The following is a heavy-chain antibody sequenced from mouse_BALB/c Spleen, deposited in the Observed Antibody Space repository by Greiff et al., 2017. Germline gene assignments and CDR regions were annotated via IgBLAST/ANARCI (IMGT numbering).Heavy chain of an antibody. Sequence: EVKLQESGPGLVKPSQSLSLTCSVTGYSITSGYYWNWIRQFPGNKLEWMGYISYDGSNNYNPSLKNRISITRDTSKNQFFLKLNSVTTEDTATYYCARDYDGYPLEYYYAMDYWGQGTSVTVSS. J-gene: IGHJ4*01. CDR2: ISYDGSN. D-gene: IGHD2-3*01. CDR3: ARDYDGYPLEYYYAMDY. V-gene: IGHV3-6*02. CDR1: GYSITSGYY.